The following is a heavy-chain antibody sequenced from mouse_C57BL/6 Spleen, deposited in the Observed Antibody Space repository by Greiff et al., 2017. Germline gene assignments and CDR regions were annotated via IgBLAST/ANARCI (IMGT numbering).Heavy chain of an antibody. V-gene: IGHV1-80*01. D-gene: IGHD1-1*01. CDR1: GYAFSSYW. Sequence: VQLQQSGAELVKPGASVKISCKASGYAFSSYWMNWVRQRPGKGLEWIGQIYPGDGDTNYNGKFKGKATLTADTSSSTAYMQLSSLTSEDSAVYFCARGLLWYFDVWGTGTTVTVSS. CDR2: IYPGDGDT. CDR3: ARGLLWYFDV. J-gene: IGHJ1*03.